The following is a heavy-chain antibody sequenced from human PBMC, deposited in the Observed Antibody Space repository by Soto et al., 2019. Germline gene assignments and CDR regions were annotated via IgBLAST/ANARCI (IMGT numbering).Heavy chain of an antibody. CDR3: ARESGAGSSTVTLNWFDP. CDR1: GFTFSSYS. J-gene: IGHJ5*02. Sequence: GGSLRLSCAASGFTFSSYSMNWVRQAPGKGLEWVSYISSSSSTIYYAESVKGRFTISRDNAKNSLYLQMNSMRAEDTAVYYCARESGAGSSTVTLNWFDPWGQGTLVTVSS. D-gene: IGHD4-17*01. V-gene: IGHV3-48*01. CDR2: ISSSSSTI.